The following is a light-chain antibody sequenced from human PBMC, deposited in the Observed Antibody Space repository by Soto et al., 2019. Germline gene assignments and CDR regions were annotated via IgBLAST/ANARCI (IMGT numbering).Light chain of an antibody. J-gene: IGLJ3*02. CDR1: SSNIGSNA. Sequence: QSVLTQPPSASGTPGQRVTISCSGASSNIGSNAVNWYQQLPGTALQLLIYTNNQRPSGVPDRFSGSKSGTSASLAITGLQSEDEADYHCAAWDDSLNALVFGGGTKLTVL. CDR2: TNN. V-gene: IGLV1-44*01. CDR3: AAWDDSLNALV.